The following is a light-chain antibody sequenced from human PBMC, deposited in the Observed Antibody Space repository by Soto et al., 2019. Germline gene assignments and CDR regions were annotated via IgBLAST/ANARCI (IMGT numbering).Light chain of an antibody. Sequence: EIVMTQSPATLSASPGERATLSCRASQSVSGNLAWYQQRPGQAPRLLIYGTSNRATGIPARFSGGGFGTEFTLTISSLQSEDFAVYYRQQYNNWWTFGQGTKVEIK. CDR2: GTS. CDR1: QSVSGN. J-gene: IGKJ1*01. CDR3: QQYNNWWT. V-gene: IGKV3D-15*01.